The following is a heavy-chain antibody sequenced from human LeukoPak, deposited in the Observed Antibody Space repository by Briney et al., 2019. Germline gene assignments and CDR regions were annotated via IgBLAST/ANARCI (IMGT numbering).Heavy chain of an antibody. V-gene: IGHV3-23*01. CDR3: AKCITALLSPADAFDI. CDR1: GFTFSSYA. CDR2: ISGSGGST. D-gene: IGHD1-26*01. Sequence: PGGSLRLSCAASGFTFSSYAMSWVRQAPGKGLEWISAISGSGGSTYYADSVKGRFTISRDNSMNTLHLQMNSLRAEDTAVYYCAKCITALLSPADAFDIWGQGTMVTVSS. J-gene: IGHJ3*02.